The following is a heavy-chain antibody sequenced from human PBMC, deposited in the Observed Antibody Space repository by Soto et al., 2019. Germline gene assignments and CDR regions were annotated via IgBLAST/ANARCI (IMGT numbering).Heavy chain of an antibody. D-gene: IGHD1-1*01. J-gene: IGHJ6*01. Sequence: GGSLRLSWVASGFNFGDYTTSWFRQVPGGGLEWVSFIRSKAYGATTEYAASVKGRFTISRDDSKSIAYLQMNSLKSEDTAVYYCARYPASSHNDVFYGMDGWCQGTTVTVSS. CDR1: GFNFGDYT. CDR3: ARYPASSHNDVFYGMDG. CDR2: IRSKAYGATT. V-gene: IGHV3-49*03.